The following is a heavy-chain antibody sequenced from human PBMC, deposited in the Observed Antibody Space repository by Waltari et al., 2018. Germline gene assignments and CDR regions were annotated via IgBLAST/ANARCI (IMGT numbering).Heavy chain of an antibody. Sequence: QVHLQESGPGLVKSSETLSLTCSVSGGSVTTTGSYWGWVRQPPGKGLEWIGSIGSTYYGNSNSNPSLASRVSISVEKSKNQVLLKLTSVTAADTAVYYCARHDFWSDRNWFDPWGQGTQVTVSS. V-gene: IGHV4-39*01. D-gene: IGHD3-3*01. CDR2: IGSTYYGNS. CDR3: ARHDFWSDRNWFDP. CDR1: GGSVTTTGSY. J-gene: IGHJ5*02.